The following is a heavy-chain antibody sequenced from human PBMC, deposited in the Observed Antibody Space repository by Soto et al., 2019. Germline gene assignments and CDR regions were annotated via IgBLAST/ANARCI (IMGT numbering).Heavy chain of an antibody. CDR3: ARINKGYGTDS. Sequence: LSLTCTVSGGSISSSSYYWGCIRQPPGKGLEWIASIDYTGNTFYNPSLTSRVTISVDTSKNQFSLKVTSVTAADTAVYYCARINKGYGTDSWGQGTLVTVSS. CDR1: GGSISSSSYY. J-gene: IGHJ4*02. V-gene: IGHV4-39*01. D-gene: IGHD5-18*01. CDR2: IDYTGNT.